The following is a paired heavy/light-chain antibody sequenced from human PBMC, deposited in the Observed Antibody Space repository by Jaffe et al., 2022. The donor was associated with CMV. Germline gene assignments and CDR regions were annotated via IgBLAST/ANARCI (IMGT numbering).Light chain of an antibody. CDR1: QSLLHSNGNNY. Sequence: DIVMTQSPLSLPVNPGEPASISCRSSQSLLHSNGNNYLDWYLQKPGKSPQLLIYLGSNRASGVPDRFSGSGSGTDFTLKISRVEAEDVGIYYCMQALQTPITFGQGTRLEIK. CDR2: LGS. V-gene: IGKV2-28*01. CDR3: MQALQTPIT. J-gene: IGKJ5*01.
Heavy chain of an antibody. Sequence: EVHLLESGGGLVQPGGSLRLSCAASGFAFSTYAMNWVRQAPGKGLEWVSVIIGNGATTYYADSVRGRFTISRDNSKNALYLQLNSLRAEDTAIYYCAKDMKPDGYYDLDYWGQGTLVTVSS. V-gene: IGHV3-23*01. CDR1: GFAFSTYA. D-gene: IGHD3-16*01. CDR2: IIGNGATT. CDR3: AKDMKPDGYYDLDY. J-gene: IGHJ4*02.